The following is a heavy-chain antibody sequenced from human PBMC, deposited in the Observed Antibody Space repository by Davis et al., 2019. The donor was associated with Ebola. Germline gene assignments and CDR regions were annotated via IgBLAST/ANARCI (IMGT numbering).Heavy chain of an antibody. CDR2: IDWDDDK. D-gene: IGHD4-17*01. CDR3: ARMAPYGDYDAFDI. V-gene: IGHV2-70*11. Sequence: SGPTLVKPTQTLTLTCTFSGFSLSTRGMCVSWIRQPPGKALEWLARIDWDDDKYYSTSLKTRLTISKDTSKNQVVLTMTNMDPVDTATYYCARMAPYGDYDAFDIWGQGTMVTVSS. J-gene: IGHJ3*02. CDR1: GFSLSTRGMC.